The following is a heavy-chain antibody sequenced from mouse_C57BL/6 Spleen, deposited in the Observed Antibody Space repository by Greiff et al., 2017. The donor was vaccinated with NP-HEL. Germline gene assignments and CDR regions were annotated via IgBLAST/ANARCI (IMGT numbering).Heavy chain of an antibody. V-gene: IGHV1-82*01. CDR2: IYPGDGDT. J-gene: IGHJ4*01. CDR1: GYAFSSSW. CDR3: ARDSHYYAMDY. Sequence: VKLMESGPELVKPGASVKISCKASGYAFSSSWMNWVKQRPGKGLEWIGRIYPGDGDTNYNGKFKGKATLTADTSSSTAYMQLSSLTSEDSAVYFCARDSHYYAMDYWGQGTSVTVSS.